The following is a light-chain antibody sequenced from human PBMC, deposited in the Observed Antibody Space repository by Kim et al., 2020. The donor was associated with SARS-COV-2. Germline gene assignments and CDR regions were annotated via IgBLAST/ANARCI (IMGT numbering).Light chain of an antibody. J-gene: IGLJ2*01. CDR3: QSYDSRLSDSV. V-gene: IGLV1-40*01. CDR2: NND. Sequence: QLVLTQPPSVSGAPGQRVTISCTGSTSNIGAGYHVHWYQQVPGAAPKLLIYNNDKGPSGVPDRFSGSRSGTSASLDITGVQAEDEADYYCQSYDSRLSDSVFGGGTQLTVL. CDR1: TSNIGAGYH.